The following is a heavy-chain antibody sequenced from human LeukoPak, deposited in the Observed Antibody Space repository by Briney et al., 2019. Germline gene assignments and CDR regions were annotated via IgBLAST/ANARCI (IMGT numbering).Heavy chain of an antibody. D-gene: IGHD1-1*01. V-gene: IGHV4-4*02. CDR1: GGSISSSNW. Sequence: SGTLSLTCAVSGGSISSSNWWSWVRQPPGKWLEWIGEIYHSASTNYNPSLKSRVTISVDKSKNQFSLRLRSVTAADTAVYFCARGRVSSSTWYSTYYYYFYMDVWGKGTTVTVSS. J-gene: IGHJ6*03. CDR3: ARGRVSSSTWYSTYYYYFYMDV. CDR2: IYHSAST.